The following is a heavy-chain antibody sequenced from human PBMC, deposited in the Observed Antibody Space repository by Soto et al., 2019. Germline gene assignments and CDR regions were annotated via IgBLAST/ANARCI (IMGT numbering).Heavy chain of an antibody. Sequence: QVQLVQSGAEVKKPGASVKVSCKASGYTFTSYAMHWVRQAPGQRLEWMGWINAGNGNTKYSQKFQGRVTITRDTSASTAYMELSSLRSEDTAVYYCARASITVFDHDAFDIWGQGTMVTVSS. CDR3: ARASITVFDHDAFDI. CDR2: INAGNGNT. D-gene: IGHD3-3*01. J-gene: IGHJ3*02. V-gene: IGHV1-3*01. CDR1: GYTFTSYA.